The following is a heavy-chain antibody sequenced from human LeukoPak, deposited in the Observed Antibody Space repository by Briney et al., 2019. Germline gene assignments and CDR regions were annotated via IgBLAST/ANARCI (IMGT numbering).Heavy chain of an antibody. CDR3: ARLAAEGTNSDCDYVWGSCRSYYFDY. V-gene: IGHV1-18*01. Sequence: ASVKVSCKASGYTFTSYGISWVRQAPGQRLEWMGWISAYNGNTNYAQRFQGRVTMTTDTSTSTVYMALRSLRSDDTAVYYCARLAAEGTNSDCDYVWGSCRSYYFDYWGQGTLVTVSS. CDR2: ISAYNGNT. J-gene: IGHJ4*02. CDR1: GYTFTSYG. D-gene: IGHD3-16*02.